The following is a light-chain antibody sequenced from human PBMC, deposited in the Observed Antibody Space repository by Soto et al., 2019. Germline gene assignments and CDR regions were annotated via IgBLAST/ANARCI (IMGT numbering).Light chain of an antibody. Sequence: EIMLTQSPGTLSLSTGERATISCRASQSVRNSYLDWYQQKPGQAPRLLIYGASGRATGIPDRFIGSGSGTDLTLTISRLELEGLAVYCCQQYGSSPDTFGHGTKLEI. CDR1: QSVRNSY. J-gene: IGKJ2*01. CDR3: QQYGSSPDT. CDR2: GAS. V-gene: IGKV3-20*01.